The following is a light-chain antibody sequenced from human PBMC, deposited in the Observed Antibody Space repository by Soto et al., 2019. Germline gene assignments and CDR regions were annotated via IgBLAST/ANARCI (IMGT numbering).Light chain of an antibody. CDR1: QSIASY. V-gene: IGKV3-11*01. J-gene: IGKJ5*01. CDR3: QQRSSWPPIT. CDR2: ATS. Sequence: EIVLTQSPATLSLSPGERATLSCRASQSIASYLAWYQQKPGQAPRLLIYATSNRATGIPARFSGSGSGTDFTLTISRLEPEDFAIYYCQQRSSWPPITFGQGTRLEI.